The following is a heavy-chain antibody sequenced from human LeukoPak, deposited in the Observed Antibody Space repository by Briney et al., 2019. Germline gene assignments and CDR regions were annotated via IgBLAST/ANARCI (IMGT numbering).Heavy chain of an antibody. D-gene: IGHD6-19*01. CDR2: ISGGGDST. V-gene: IGHV3-23*01. J-gene: IGHJ6*02. Sequence: GGSLRLSCVASGFTFNNYTMRWVRQAPGKGLEWVSAISGGGDSTYYADSVKGRFTISRDNAKNSLYLQMNSLRAEDTALYYCAKDMEGQWLAYYYGMDVWGQGTTVTVSS. CDR3: AKDMEGQWLAYYYGMDV. CDR1: GFTFNNYT.